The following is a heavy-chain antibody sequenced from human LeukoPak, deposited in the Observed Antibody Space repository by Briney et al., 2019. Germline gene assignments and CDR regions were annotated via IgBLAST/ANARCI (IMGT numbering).Heavy chain of an antibody. Sequence: SETLSLTCTVSGGSIRSYYWSWIRQPPGKGLEWIGYIYYTGSTNYNPSLKSRVTISVDTSKNQFSLKLSSVTAADTAVYYCARDRDYYDSGSSYFDYWGRGTLVTVSS. CDR2: IYYTGST. V-gene: IGHV4-59*01. J-gene: IGHJ4*02. D-gene: IGHD3-10*01. CDR1: GGSIRSYY. CDR3: ARDRDYYDSGSSYFDY.